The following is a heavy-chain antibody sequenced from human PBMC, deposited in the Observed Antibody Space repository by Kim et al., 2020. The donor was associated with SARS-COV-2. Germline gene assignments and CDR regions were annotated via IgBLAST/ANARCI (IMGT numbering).Heavy chain of an antibody. V-gene: IGHV1-46*01. CDR1: GDAFTSYY. J-gene: IGHJ4*02. CDR3: VKQSGDYSASDH. Sequence: ASVKVSCKASGDAFTSYYVHWVRQAPTHGLEWMVTINPTDGATTYSQSFQGRVSMARDMFTSTVDMELRSLTIEDTAVYYCVKQSGDYSASDHWGPGTLVTVSS. CDR2: INPTDGAT. D-gene: IGHD2-21*01.